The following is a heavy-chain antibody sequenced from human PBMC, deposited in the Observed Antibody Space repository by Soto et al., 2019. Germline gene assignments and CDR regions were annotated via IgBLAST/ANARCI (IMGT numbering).Heavy chain of an antibody. V-gene: IGHV3-23*01. CDR3: AREYYSSGTH. CDR1: GFTFSSYA. CDR2: ISENGVIT. J-gene: IGHJ1*01. D-gene: IGHD3-10*01. Sequence: PGGSLRLSCAASGFTFSSYAMSWVRQVPGEGLVWVSSISENGVITTYADSVKGRFTISRDNAKNTLYLQMNGLRVEDTAIYYCAREYYSSGTHWGQGTLVTVSS.